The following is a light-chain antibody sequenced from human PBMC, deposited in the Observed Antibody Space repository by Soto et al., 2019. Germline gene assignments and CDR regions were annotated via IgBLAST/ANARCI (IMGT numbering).Light chain of an antibody. J-gene: IGKJ2*01. CDR1: QSVSSSY. CDR3: QQYGSSSFT. CDR2: ATS. V-gene: IGKV3-20*01. Sequence: EIVLTQSPGTLSLSSGERATLSCRASQSVSSSYLAWYQQKPGQAPRLLVYATSSRATGIPDRFSGSGSGTDFTLTISRLEPEDFAVYYCQQYGSSSFTFGPWTKLEIK.